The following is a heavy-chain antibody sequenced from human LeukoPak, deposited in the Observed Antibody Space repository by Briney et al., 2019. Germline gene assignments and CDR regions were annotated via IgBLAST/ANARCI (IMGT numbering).Heavy chain of an antibody. Sequence: PGGSLRLSCAASGFTFSSSAMSWVRQAPGKGLEWVGRTKNKAESHITDYAASVKGRFFSSRDDSKNSLYLQMNSLQTDDTGIYYCARDTAAALDYWGQGILVTVSS. CDR2: TKNKAESHIT. J-gene: IGHJ4*02. CDR1: GFTFSSSA. V-gene: IGHV3-72*01. D-gene: IGHD6-13*01. CDR3: ARDTAAALDY.